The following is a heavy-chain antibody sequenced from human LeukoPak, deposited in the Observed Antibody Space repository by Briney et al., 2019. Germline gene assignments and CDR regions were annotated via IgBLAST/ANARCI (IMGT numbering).Heavy chain of an antibody. CDR3: ARRPNLPADFGDYWRFDI. V-gene: IGHV4-39*01. CDR1: GVSISRSFYY. Sequence: SEALSLTCSISGVSISRSFYYWGWIRQPPGKRLEWIGNIYYTGSTYYNPSLKSRVSMSVDTSKNQFSLNLISVTAADTAVYFCARRPNLPADFGDYWRFDIWGQGRRVTVSS. D-gene: IGHD4-17*01. CDR2: IYYTGST. J-gene: IGHJ3*02.